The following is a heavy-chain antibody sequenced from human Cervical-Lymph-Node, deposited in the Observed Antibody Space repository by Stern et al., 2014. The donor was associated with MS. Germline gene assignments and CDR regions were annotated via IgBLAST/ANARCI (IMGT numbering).Heavy chain of an antibody. CDR3: VNYCLGYCCGIDV. V-gene: IGHV3-21*01. Sequence: VQLVESGGGLVKPGGSLRLSCVVSGFTFSRLSMNWVRQATGQGLEWVSSISPSSDYIYYADSVNGRFTITRDNAKNSLYMQMNCLRAEDTAIYFWVNYCLGYCCGIDVWGQGTTVTVSS. CDR1: GFTFSRLS. CDR2: ISPSSDYI. J-gene: IGHJ6*02. D-gene: IGHD3-10*01.